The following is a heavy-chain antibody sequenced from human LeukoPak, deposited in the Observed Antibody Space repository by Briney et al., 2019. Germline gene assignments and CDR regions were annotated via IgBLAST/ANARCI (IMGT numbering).Heavy chain of an antibody. CDR3: ASRYNWNHFDY. J-gene: IGHJ4*01. Sequence: GSLRLSCAASGFTFSSYAMHWVRQSPGTGLEWIGEIWHSGYTNYNPSLKSRVTISVDTSKNQFSLRLTSVTAADTAIYYCASRYNWNHFDYWGHGTLVTVSS. CDR2: IWHSGYT. D-gene: IGHD1-20*01. V-gene: IGHV4-4*02. CDR1: GFTFSSYA.